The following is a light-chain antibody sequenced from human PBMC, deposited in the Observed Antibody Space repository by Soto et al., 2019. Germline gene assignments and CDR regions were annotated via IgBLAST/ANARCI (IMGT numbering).Light chain of an antibody. V-gene: IGKV4-1*01. Sequence: DIVMTQSPDSLAVSLGERATINCKSSQSVLYSSNNNNYLAWYQQKPGQPPKLLIYWASARESGVPDRFSGSGSGTDFTLTISSLQAEDVAVYYCQHYDWSLTWTFGQGTKVEMK. CDR3: QHYDWSLTWT. J-gene: IGKJ1*01. CDR2: WAS. CDR1: QSVLYSSNNNNY.